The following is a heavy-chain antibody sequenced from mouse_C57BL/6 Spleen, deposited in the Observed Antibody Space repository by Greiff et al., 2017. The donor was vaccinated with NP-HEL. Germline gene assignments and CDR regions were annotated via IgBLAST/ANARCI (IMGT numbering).Heavy chain of an antibody. CDR2: INPNYGTT. D-gene: IGHD1-1*01. Sequence: VHVKQSGPELVKPGASVKISCKASGYSFTDYNMNWVKQSNGKSLEWIGVINPNYGTTSYNQKFKGKATLTVDQSSSTAYMQLNSLTSEDSAVYYCARGITTVVATDFDYWGQGTTLTVSS. CDR1: GYSFTDYN. J-gene: IGHJ2*01. CDR3: ARGITTVVATDFDY. V-gene: IGHV1-39*01.